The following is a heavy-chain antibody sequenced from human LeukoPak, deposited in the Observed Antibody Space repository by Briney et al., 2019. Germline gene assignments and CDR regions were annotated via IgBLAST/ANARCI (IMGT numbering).Heavy chain of an antibody. CDR2: IRYDGSNK. J-gene: IGHJ3*02. D-gene: IGHD1-26*01. CDR3: AKDRTVGATSDAFDI. V-gene: IGHV3-30*02. CDR1: GFTFSSYG. Sequence: GGSLRLSCAASGFTFSSYGMHWVRQAPGKGLEWVAFIRYDGSNKYYADSVKGRFTISTDNSKNTLYLQMNSLRAEDTALYYCAKDRTVGATSDAFDIWGQGTMVTVSS.